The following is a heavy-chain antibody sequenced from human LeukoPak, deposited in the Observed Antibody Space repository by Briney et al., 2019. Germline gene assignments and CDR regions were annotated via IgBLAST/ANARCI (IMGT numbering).Heavy chain of an antibody. CDR2: IIPILGIA. V-gene: IGHV1-69*04. J-gene: IGHJ5*02. CDR1: GGTFSSYT. Sequence: SVKVSCKASGGTFSSYTISWVRQAPGQGLEWMGRIIPILGIANYAQKFQGRVTITANKSTSTAYMELSSLRSEDTAVYYCAKDPYYYDSSGYHNWFDPWGQGTLVTVSS. D-gene: IGHD3-22*01. CDR3: AKDPYYYDSSGYHNWFDP.